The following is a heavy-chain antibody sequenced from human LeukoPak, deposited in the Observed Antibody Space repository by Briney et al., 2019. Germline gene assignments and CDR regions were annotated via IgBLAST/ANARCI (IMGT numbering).Heavy chain of an antibody. CDR1: GYTFTSYH. J-gene: IGHJ6*03. Sequence: GASVKVSCKASGYTFTSYHLHWVRQAPGQGLEWMGIINPSGGSPNYAQKFQGRVTMTRDMSTRTVNMELSSLRSEDTAVYYCARAQGSYYHYYMDVWGKGTTVTVSS. D-gene: IGHD1-26*01. V-gene: IGHV1-46*01. CDR3: ARAQGSYYHYYMDV. CDR2: INPSGGSP.